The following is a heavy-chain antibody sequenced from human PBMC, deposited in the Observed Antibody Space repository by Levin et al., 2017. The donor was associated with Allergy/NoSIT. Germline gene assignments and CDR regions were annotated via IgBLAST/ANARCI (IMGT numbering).Heavy chain of an antibody. V-gene: IGHV1-2*02. CDR1: GYTLIDYY. D-gene: IGHD3-10*01. J-gene: IGHJ4*02. Sequence: GESLKISCKASGYTLIDYYMHWVRQAPGQGLECLGWINPNSGGTLYAQKFQGRVTMTRDTSINTAYMELSSLTSDDTAVYYCARGGVSAFGDLLYTGLDYWGQGTLVSVSS. CDR2: INPNSGGT. CDR3: ARGGVSAFGDLLYTGLDY.